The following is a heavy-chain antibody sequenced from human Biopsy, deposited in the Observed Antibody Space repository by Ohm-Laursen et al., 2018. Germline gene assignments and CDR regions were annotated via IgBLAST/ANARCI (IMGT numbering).Heavy chain of an antibody. CDR1: GFTFSDYY. V-gene: IGHV3-11*01. Sequence: SLRLSCTASGFTFSDYYMSWIRQAPGKGLEWLSYISGSGTTIFYADSVKGRFTVSRDSAKNSLYLQMNSLTVEDTAVYYCVRDGAGSYHDYWGQGTLVTVSS. J-gene: IGHJ4*02. CDR2: ISGSGTTI. CDR3: VRDGAGSYHDY. D-gene: IGHD3-10*01.